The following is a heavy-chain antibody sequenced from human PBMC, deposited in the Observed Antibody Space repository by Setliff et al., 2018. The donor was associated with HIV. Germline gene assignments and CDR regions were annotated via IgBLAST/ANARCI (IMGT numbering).Heavy chain of an antibody. CDR2: IDADNGNT. J-gene: IGHJ6*03. V-gene: IGHV1-18*01. CDR3: VRVTADRTNYYYYTDV. D-gene: IGHD4-17*01. Sequence: ASVKVSCKASGYTLTSYAITWVRQAPGQGLEWVGWIDADNGNTNYAQKFRGRVTMTTDTSTNTAYMEVRSLTSDDTAVYYCVRVTADRTNYYYYTDVWDKGTTVTVS. CDR1: GYTLTSYA.